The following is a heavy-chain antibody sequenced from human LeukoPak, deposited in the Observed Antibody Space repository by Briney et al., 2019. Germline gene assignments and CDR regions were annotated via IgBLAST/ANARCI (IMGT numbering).Heavy chain of an antibody. CDR3: ARGYDSGSYYRH. V-gene: IGHV4-34*01. CDR2: INHSGST. J-gene: IGHJ4*02. Sequence: SETLSLTCGVYGGSFSGYYWSWIRQPPGKGVEWIGEINHSGSTNYNPSLTSRVTISVDTSKNLFSLRLSFVTAADTAVYYCARGYDSGSYYRHWGQGTLVTVSS. D-gene: IGHD3-10*01. CDR1: GGSFSGYY.